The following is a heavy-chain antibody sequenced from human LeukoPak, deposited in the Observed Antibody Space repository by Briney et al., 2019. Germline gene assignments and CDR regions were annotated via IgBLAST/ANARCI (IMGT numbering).Heavy chain of an antibody. CDR2: ISGFNGNT. J-gene: IGHJ5*02. CDR1: GYTFTSYG. Sequence: ASVKVSCKASGYTFTSYGISWVRQAPGQGLEWMGWISGFNGNTNYAERVQGRVTMTTDTSTSTAYMELRSPRSDDTAVYYCARAGIVLIPADNWFDPWGQGTLVTVSS. CDR3: ARAGIVLIPADNWFDP. D-gene: IGHD2-2*01. V-gene: IGHV1-18*01.